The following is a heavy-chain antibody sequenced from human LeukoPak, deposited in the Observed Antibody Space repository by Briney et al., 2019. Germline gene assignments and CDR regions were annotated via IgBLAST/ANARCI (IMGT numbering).Heavy chain of an antibody. CDR2: INHSGST. Sequence: GSLRLSCAASGFGFSTSWMHWVRQAPGKGLEWIGEINHSGSTNYNPSLKSRVTISVDTSKNQFSLKLSSVTAADTAVYCCARVKKQEGRITMVRGALQYWGQGTLVTVSS. D-gene: IGHD3-10*01. CDR1: GFGFSTSW. CDR3: ARVKKQEGRITMVRGALQY. V-gene: IGHV4-34*01. J-gene: IGHJ4*02.